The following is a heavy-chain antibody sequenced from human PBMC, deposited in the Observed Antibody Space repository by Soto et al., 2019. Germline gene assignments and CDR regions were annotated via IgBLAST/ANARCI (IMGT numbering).Heavy chain of an antibody. V-gene: IGHV4-4*07. CDR3: ARDEYYDSNNWFDT. D-gene: IGHD3-22*01. CDR2: IYSTGST. CDR1: GGSIKNYY. Sequence: SETLSLTCTVSGGSIKNYYWSWIRQPAGKGLEWIGRIYSTGSTNYNASLKSRVTMSVDTSNNQFSLGLRSVTAADTAVYYCARDEYYDSNNWFDTWGQGTLVTVSS. J-gene: IGHJ5*02.